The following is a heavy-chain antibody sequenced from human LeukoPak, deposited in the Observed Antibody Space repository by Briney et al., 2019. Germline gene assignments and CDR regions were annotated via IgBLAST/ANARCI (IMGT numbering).Heavy chain of an antibody. CDR3: ARDLGSAFDY. Sequence: GGSLRLSCAASGFTFNSYTMNWVRQAPGKGLEWVSVIYSGGSTYYADSVKGRFTISRDNSKNTLYLQMNSLRAEDTAVYYCARDLGSAFDYWGQGTLVTVSS. V-gene: IGHV3-53*01. J-gene: IGHJ4*02. CDR1: GFTFNSYT. D-gene: IGHD6-25*01. CDR2: IYSGGST.